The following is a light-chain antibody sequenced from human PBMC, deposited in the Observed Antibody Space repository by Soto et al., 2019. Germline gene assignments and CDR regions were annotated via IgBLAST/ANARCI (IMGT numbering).Light chain of an antibody. CDR1: SSDVGGYNY. J-gene: IGLJ3*02. V-gene: IGLV2-8*01. CDR2: EVT. CDR3: SSYAARNNFYFW. Sequence: QSALTQPPSASWSPGQSVTISCTGTSSDVGGYNYVSWYQQYPGSATKLMIYEVTKRPSGVPDRFSGSKSGNTASLTVSGLQAEDEADYYCSSYAARNNFYFWFGGGTQLTVL.